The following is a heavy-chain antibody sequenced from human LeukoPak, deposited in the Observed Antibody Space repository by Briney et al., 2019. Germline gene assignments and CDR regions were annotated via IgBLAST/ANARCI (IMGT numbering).Heavy chain of an antibody. D-gene: IGHD6-25*01. CDR3: ARDQKSGYGDY. J-gene: IGHJ4*02. CDR2: IWYDGSKK. Sequence: GRSLRLSCAASGFTFSDYGMHWVRQAPGKGLEWVAVIWYDGSKKYYADSVKGRFTISRDNSKNTLGLQMNSLRAEDTAVYYCARDQKSGYGDYWGQGTLVTVSS. CDR1: GFTFSDYG. V-gene: IGHV3-33*01.